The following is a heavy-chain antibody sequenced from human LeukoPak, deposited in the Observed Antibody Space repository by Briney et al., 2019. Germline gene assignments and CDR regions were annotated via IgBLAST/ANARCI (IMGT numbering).Heavy chain of an antibody. CDR1: GFTFSSYA. CDR3: SKGRGGPYYFDY. Sequence: PGGSLRLSCAASGFTFSSYAMTWVRQAPRKGLEGVSGISGSGIRTYYEDPVKGRFTVSRDNSENKLFLQMNSLRAEDTAVYYCSKGRGGPYYFDYWGQGTLVTVSS. CDR2: ISGSGIRT. D-gene: IGHD3-10*01. V-gene: IGHV3-23*01. J-gene: IGHJ4*02.